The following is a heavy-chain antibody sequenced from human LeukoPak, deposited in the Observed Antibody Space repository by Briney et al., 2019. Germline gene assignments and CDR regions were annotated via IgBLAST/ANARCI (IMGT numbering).Heavy chain of an antibody. J-gene: IGHJ4*02. V-gene: IGHV4-39*01. CDR1: GCSISSSSYY. CDR2: IYYSGST. D-gene: IGHD2-2*01. CDR3: ARRTETFTDY. Sequence: PSETLSLTCTVSGCSISSSSYYWGWIRQPPGKGLEWIGSIYYSGSTYYNPSLNSRVTISVDPSKNQFSLKLSSVTAADTAVYYCARRTETFTDYWGQGTLVTVSS.